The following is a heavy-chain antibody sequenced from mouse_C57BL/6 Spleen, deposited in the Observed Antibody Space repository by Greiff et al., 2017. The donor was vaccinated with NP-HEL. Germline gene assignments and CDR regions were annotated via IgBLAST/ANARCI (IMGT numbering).Heavy chain of an antibody. CDR3: ASSYDY. V-gene: IGHV1-26*01. CDR1: GYTFTDYY. D-gene: IGHD1-1*01. J-gene: IGHJ2*01. Sequence: EVQLQQSGPELVKPGASVKISCKASGYTFTDYYMNWVKQSHGKSLERIGDINPNNGGTSYNQKFTGKATFTVDKSSSTAYMELRSLTSKDSAVYYCASSYDYWGQGTTLTVSA. CDR2: INPNNGGT.